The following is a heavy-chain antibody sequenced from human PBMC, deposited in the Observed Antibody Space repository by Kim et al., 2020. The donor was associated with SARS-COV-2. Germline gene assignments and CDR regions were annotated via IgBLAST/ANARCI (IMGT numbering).Heavy chain of an antibody. CDR3: AKIWDGSGSYYGGSFDY. CDR2: ISGSGGST. CDR1: GFTFSSYA. Sequence: GGSLRLSCAASGFTFSSYAMSWVRQAPGKGLEWVSAISGSGGSTYYADSVKGRFTISRDNSKNTLYLQMNSLRAEDTAVYYCAKIWDGSGSYYGGSFDYWGQGTLVTVSS. V-gene: IGHV3-23*01. D-gene: IGHD3-10*01. J-gene: IGHJ4*02.